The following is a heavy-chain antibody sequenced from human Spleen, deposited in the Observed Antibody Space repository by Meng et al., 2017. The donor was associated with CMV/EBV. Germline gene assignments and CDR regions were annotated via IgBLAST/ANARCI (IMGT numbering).Heavy chain of an antibody. Sequence: GGSLRLSCAVSGFTFSGFAMSWVRQTPGKGLEWVSGISGSGSSTFYADSVKGRFTISRDNSKNRMYLQMNSLRAEDTAVYYCARDSGGAGLDYWGQGTLVTVSS. J-gene: IGHJ4*02. V-gene: IGHV3-23*01. CDR2: ISGSGSST. D-gene: IGHD3-10*01. CDR1: GFTFSGFA. CDR3: ARDSGGAGLDY.